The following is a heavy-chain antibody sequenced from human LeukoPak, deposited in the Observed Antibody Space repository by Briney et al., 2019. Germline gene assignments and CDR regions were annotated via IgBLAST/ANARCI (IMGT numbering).Heavy chain of an antibody. CDR2: VYNGGST. D-gene: IGHD3-22*01. CDR3: ARGRLGSVVFEGYYYFMDV. V-gene: IGHV4-34*01. J-gene: IGHJ6*03. Sequence: SETLSLTCAVYGGSFNDYFWTWIRQPPGKGLEWIGEVYNGGSTNYNPSLKSRVIISVDTSKNQFSLRLSSVTAADTAVYYCARGRLGSVVFEGYYYFMDVWGKGTTVTVSS. CDR1: GGSFNDYF.